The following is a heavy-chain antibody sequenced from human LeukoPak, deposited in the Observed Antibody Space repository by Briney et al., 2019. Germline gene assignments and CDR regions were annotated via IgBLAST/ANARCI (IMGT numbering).Heavy chain of an antibody. J-gene: IGHJ5*02. D-gene: IGHD3-9*01. Sequence: ASVKVSCKASGYTFTSYGINWVRQATGQGLEWMGWMNPNSGNTGYAQKFQGRVTITRNTSISTAYMELSSLRSEDTAVYYCARAGGYYDILTGYKRGYNWFDPWGQGTLVTVSS. CDR2: MNPNSGNT. CDR3: ARAGGYYDILTGYKRGYNWFDP. CDR1: GYTFTSYG. V-gene: IGHV1-8*03.